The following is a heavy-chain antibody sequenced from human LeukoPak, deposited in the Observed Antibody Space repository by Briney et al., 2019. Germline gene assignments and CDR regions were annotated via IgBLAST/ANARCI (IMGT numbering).Heavy chain of an antibody. CDR3: ARGSDTAAGLY. CDR1: GGSISSYY. V-gene: IGHV4-59*12. D-gene: IGHD6-13*01. J-gene: IGHJ4*02. CDR2: IYYSGST. Sequence: SETLSLTCTVSGGSISSYYWSWIRQPPGKGLEWIGYIYYSGSTNYNPSLKSRVSISVDSSKNQFSLKVSSVTAADTAVYYCARGSDTAAGLYWGQGTLVTVSS.